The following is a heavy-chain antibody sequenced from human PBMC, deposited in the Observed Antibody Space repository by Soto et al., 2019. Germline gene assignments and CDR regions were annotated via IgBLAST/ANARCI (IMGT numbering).Heavy chain of an antibody. CDR2: IYPGDSDT. D-gene: IGHD3-3*01. V-gene: IGHV5-51*01. CDR1: GYSFTSYW. CDR3: ARGRSRSGYYYGMDV. J-gene: IGHJ6*02. Sequence: GESLKISCKGSGYSFTSYWIGWVRQMPGKGLEWMGIIYPGDSDTRYSPSFQGQVTISADKSISTAYLQWSSLKASDTAMYYCARGRSRSGYYYGMDVWGQGTKVTVSS.